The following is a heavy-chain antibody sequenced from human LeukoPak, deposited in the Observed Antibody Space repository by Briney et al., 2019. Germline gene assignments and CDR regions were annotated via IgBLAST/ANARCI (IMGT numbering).Heavy chain of an antibody. Sequence: GGSLRLSCAASGFTFSSYSMKWVRQAPGKGLEWVSSISSSSSYIYYADSVKGRFTISRDNAKNSLYLQMNSLRAEDTAVYYCARDPGSSWYNGAYYYYGMDVWGQGTTVTVSS. V-gene: IGHV3-21*01. J-gene: IGHJ6*02. CDR3: ARDPGSSWYNGAYYYYGMDV. D-gene: IGHD6-13*01. CDR1: GFTFSSYS. CDR2: ISSSSSYI.